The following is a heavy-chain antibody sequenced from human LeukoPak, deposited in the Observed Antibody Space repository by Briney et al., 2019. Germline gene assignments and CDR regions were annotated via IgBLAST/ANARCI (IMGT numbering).Heavy chain of an antibody. CDR2: ISSSSSYI. Sequence: GGSLRLSCAASGFTFSSYWMSWVRQAPGKGLEWVSSISSSSSYIYYADSVKGRFTISRDNAKNSLYLQMNSLRAEDTAVYYCASEVLYCSSTSCSRDAFDIWGQGTMVTVSS. V-gene: IGHV3-21*01. D-gene: IGHD2-2*01. J-gene: IGHJ3*02. CDR3: ASEVLYCSSTSCSRDAFDI. CDR1: GFTFSSYW.